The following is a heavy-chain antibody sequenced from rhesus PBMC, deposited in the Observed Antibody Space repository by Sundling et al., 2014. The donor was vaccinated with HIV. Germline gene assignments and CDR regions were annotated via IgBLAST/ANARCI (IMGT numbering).Heavy chain of an antibody. CDR2: INPKTGGT. D-gene: IGHD2-27*01. J-gene: IGHJ4*01. CDR3: ATAGVVDYRLSEY. CDR1: GYTFTDYY. V-gene: IGHV1-138*01. Sequence: QVQLVQSGAEVKKPGSSVKVSCKASGYTFTDYYMQWVRQAPGQGLEWMGRINPKTGGTDYAQKFQGRVTMTRDTSTSTAYMDLSSLRSEDTAVYYCATAGVVDYRLSEYWGQGVLVTVSS.